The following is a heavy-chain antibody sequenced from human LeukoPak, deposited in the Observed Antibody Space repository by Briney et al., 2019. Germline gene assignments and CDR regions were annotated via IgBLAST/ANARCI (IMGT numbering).Heavy chain of an antibody. J-gene: IGHJ6*03. CDR1: GYSISSGYY. CDR3: ARDRYYYGSGGHMDV. CDR2: IYYSGNT. Sequence: SETLSLTCTVSGYSISSGYYWGWIRQPPGKGLEWIGSIYYSGNTYYNASLKSRVTISVDTFKNQFSLKLSSVTAADTAVYYCARDRYYYGSGGHMDVWGKGTTVTISS. D-gene: IGHD3-10*01. V-gene: IGHV4-38-2*02.